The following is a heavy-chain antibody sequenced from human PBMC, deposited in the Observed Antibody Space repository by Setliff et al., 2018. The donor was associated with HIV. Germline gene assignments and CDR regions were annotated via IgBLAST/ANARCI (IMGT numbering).Heavy chain of an antibody. CDR2: ISYSGST. CDR1: GGSFSNSYYF. CDR3: ARHRQGLTGSTPGYYMDV. V-gene: IGHV4-39*01. J-gene: IGHJ6*03. D-gene: IGHD1-7*01. Sequence: PSETLSLTCNVSGGSFSNSYYFWGWIRQPPGKGLEWIGSISYSGSTYYNPSLKSRVTMPVDTSKNQFSLKLSSVTAADTAVYYCARHRQGLTGSTPGYYMDVWGKGTTVTVSS.